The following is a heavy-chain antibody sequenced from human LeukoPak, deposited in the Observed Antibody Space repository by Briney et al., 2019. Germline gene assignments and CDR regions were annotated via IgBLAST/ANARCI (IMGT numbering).Heavy chain of an antibody. J-gene: IGHJ4*02. CDR3: ARGRYGSGSYYNRGYLDY. V-gene: IGHV4-34*01. CDR2: INHSGST. Sequence: SETLSLTCAVYGGSFSGYYWSWIRQPPGKGLEWIGEINHSGSTNYNPSLKSRVTISVDTSKNQFSLKLSSVTAADTAVYYCARGRYGSGSYYNRGYLDYWGQGTLVTVSS. D-gene: IGHD3-10*01. CDR1: GGSFSGYY.